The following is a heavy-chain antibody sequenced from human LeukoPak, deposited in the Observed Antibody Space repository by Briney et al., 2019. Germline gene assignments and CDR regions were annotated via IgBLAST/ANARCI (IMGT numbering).Heavy chain of an antibody. CDR2: INPNSGGT. D-gene: IGHD4-23*01. Sequence: ASVKVSCKASGYTFTGYYMHWVRQAPGQGLEWMGWINPNSGGTNYAQKFQGRVTMTRDTSISTAYMELSRLRSDDTAVYYCARARYGGNSGGVRFDYWGQGTLVTVSS. CDR3: ARARYGGNSGGVRFDY. V-gene: IGHV1-2*02. J-gene: IGHJ4*02. CDR1: GYTFTGYY.